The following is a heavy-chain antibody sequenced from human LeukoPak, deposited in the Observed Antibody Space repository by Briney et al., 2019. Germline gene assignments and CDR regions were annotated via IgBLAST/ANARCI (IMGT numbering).Heavy chain of an antibody. CDR1: GYTFTGYD. CDR2: INPNSGGT. Sequence: ASVKVSCKASGYTFTGYDLHWVRQAPGQGLEWLGWINPNSGGTHYAQKFQGRVTVTRDTSISTAYMELNSLRSEDTALYYCARPMTGTGLTYYYYGMDIWGQGTTVTVSS. CDR3: ARPMTGTGLTYYYYGMDI. V-gene: IGHV1-2*02. D-gene: IGHD1-1*01. J-gene: IGHJ6*02.